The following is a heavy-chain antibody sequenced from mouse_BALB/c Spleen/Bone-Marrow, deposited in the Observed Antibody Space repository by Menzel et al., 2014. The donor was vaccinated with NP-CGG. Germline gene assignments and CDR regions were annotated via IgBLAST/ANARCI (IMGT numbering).Heavy chain of an antibody. D-gene: IGHD2-13*01. V-gene: IGHV1-69*01. Sequence: QVQLQQPGAELVMPGASVKMSCKASGYTFTDYWIHWVKQRPGQGLEWIGAIDTSYTYTTYNQKFKGKATLTVDAPSSTAYIQLSSLTSEDSAVYYCANIYYGDYGWFSYWGQGTLVTVSA. CDR1: GYTFTDYW. CDR2: IDTSYTYT. CDR3: ANIYYGDYGWFSY. J-gene: IGHJ3*01.